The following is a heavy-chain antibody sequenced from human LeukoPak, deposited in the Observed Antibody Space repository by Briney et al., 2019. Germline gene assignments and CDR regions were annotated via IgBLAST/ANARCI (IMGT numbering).Heavy chain of an antibody. V-gene: IGHV1-2*02. CDR3: ARLYYDSSGYYFEDDY. J-gene: IGHJ4*02. CDR1: GYTFTGYY. Sequence: ASVKVSCKASGYTFTGYYMHWVRQAPGQGLEWMGGINPNSGGTNYAQKFQGRVTMTRDTSISTAYMELSRLRSDDTAVYYCARLYYDSSGYYFEDDYWGQGTLVTVSS. CDR2: INPNSGGT. D-gene: IGHD3-22*01.